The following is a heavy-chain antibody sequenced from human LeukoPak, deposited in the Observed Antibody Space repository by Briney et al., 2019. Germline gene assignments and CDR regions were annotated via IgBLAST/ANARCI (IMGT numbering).Heavy chain of an antibody. J-gene: IGHJ4*02. V-gene: IGHV1-18*01. D-gene: IGHD3-22*01. CDR1: GYTFTSYG. CDR3: ARDEPYYYDSSGYYYFDY. Sequence: ASVKVSCKASGYTFTSYGISWVRQAPGQGLEGMGWISAYNGNTNYAQKLQGRVTMTTDTSTSTDYMELRSLRSDDTAVYYCARDEPYYYDSSGYYYFDYWGQGTLVTVSS. CDR2: ISAYNGNT.